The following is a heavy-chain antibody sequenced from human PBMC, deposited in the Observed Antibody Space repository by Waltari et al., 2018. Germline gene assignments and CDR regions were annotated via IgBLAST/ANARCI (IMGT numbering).Heavy chain of an antibody. CDR3: ARDCIPGGAPPDRDV. Sequence: EVQLVETGGGLIQPGGSLRLSWSASGFTVSSNYFRWVHPAPGKGLEWVSVIYSGGSKYYAESVKGRFTISRDNSKNTLYLQMNSLRAEDTAVYYCARDCIPGGAPPDRDVWGKGTTVTVSS. J-gene: IGHJ6*03. V-gene: IGHV3-53*02. CDR2: IYSGGSK. D-gene: IGHD2-15*01. CDR1: GFTVSSNY.